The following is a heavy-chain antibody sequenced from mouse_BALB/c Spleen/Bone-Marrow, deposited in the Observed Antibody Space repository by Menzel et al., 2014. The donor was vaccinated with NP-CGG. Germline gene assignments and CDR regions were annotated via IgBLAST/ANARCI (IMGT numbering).Heavy chain of an antibody. CDR2: IHYSGNT. V-gene: IGHV3-1*02. CDR1: AYSITSGYG. D-gene: IGHD1-1*01. J-gene: IGHJ2*01. Sequence: EVQLQESGPDLVKPSQSVSLTRTVTAYSITSGYGWHWIRQFPENRLEWMAYIHYSGNTDYNPSLKSRISITRDTSKNQFFLQLNAVTTEDTATYYCARETAIVADFDYWGQGTTLTVSS. CDR3: ARETAIVADFDY.